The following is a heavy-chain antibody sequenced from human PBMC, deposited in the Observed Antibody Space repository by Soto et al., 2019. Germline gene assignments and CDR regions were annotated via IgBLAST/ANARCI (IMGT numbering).Heavy chain of an antibody. CDR3: AHRSFANDAFDL. CDR1: GFSLSTSGVG. CDR2: IYWNDDK. J-gene: IGHJ3*01. Sequence: QITLKESGPTLVKPTQTLTLTCTFSGFSLSTSGVGVGWIRQPPGKALEWLALIYWNDDKHYSPSLKRRLTIATDPATNPLVLTTTNMDPVDTATYYCAHRSFANDAFDLWGQGTMVTFSS. V-gene: IGHV2-5*01. D-gene: IGHD3-3*01.